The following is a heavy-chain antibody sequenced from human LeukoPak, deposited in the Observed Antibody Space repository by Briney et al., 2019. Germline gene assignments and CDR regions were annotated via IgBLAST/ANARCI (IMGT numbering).Heavy chain of an antibody. CDR1: GYSICSGYY. V-gene: IGHV4-38-2*01. CDR2: IYHSGST. J-gene: IGHJ5*02. Sequence: PSETLSLTCAVSGYSICSGYYWGWIRQPPGKGLGWIGSIYHSGSTYYNPSLKSRVTISVDTSKNQFSLKLSSVTAADTAVYYCARQGPQVPAAITRFDPWGQGTLVTVFS. CDR3: ARQGPQVPAAITRFDP. D-gene: IGHD2-2*02.